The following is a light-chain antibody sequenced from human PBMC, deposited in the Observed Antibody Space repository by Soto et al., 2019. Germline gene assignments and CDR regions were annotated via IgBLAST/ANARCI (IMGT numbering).Light chain of an antibody. V-gene: IGKV4-1*01. CDR3: LHYFIIPWT. CDR2: WAS. Sequence: IFIIRFPASLAVSLGERATINCKSRQRLLFSSNNKNYLAWYQQKPGQPPKLLIYWASARESGVPDRFSGSGSGTDFTLTISSLEAEDVAVYYCLHYFIIPWTFGQGTKVDIK. CDR1: QRLLFSSNNKNY. J-gene: IGKJ1*01.